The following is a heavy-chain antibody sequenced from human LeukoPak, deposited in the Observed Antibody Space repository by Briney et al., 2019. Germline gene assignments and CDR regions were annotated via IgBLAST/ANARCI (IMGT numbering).Heavy chain of an antibody. CDR1: GFTFSSYA. CDR3: AKDGTRYCSGGSCYSTPY. D-gene: IGHD2-15*01. Sequence: GGSLRLSCAAPGFTFSSYAMSWVRQAPGKGLEWVSAISGCGGSTYYADSVKGRFTISRDNSKNTLYLQMNSLRAEDTAVYYCAKDGTRYCSGGSCYSTPYWGQGTLVTVSS. V-gene: IGHV3-23*01. J-gene: IGHJ4*02. CDR2: ISGCGGST.